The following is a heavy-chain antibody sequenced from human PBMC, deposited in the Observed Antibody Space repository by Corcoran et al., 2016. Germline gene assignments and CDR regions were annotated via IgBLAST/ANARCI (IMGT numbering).Heavy chain of an antibody. J-gene: IGHJ4*02. CDR3: ARVSLVGAAFDY. Sequence: EVRLVVSGGGLVQPGGSLRLSCAASGFTFSSYWMHWVRQAPVKGLVWVSRINSDGSSTSYADSVKGRFTISRDNAQNTLYLQMNSQRAEDTVVYYCARVSLVGAAFDYWGQGTLVTVSS. V-gene: IGHV3-74*01. D-gene: IGHD2-15*01. CDR1: GFTFSSYW. CDR2: INSDGSST.